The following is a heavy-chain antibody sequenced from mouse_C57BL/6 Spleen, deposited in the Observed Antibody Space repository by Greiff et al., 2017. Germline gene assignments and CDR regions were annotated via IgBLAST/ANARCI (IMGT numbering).Heavy chain of an antibody. Sequence: VQLQQSGAELVRPGSSVKLSCKASGYTFTSYWLHWVKQRPIQGLEWIGNIDPSDSETHYNQKFKYKTTLTVDKSSSTAYMQLSSLTSEDSAVYYCARERTAQVTGFAYWGQGTLVTVSA. CDR3: ARERTAQVTGFAY. CDR1: GYTFTSYW. CDR2: IDPSDSET. V-gene: IGHV1-52*01. D-gene: IGHD3-2*02. J-gene: IGHJ3*01.